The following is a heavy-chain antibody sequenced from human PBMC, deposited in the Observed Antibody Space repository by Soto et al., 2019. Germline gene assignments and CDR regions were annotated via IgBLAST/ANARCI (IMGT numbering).Heavy chain of an antibody. D-gene: IGHD6-6*01. CDR1: GGSISSYY. J-gene: IGHJ4*02. Sequence: SETLSLTCTVSGGSISSYYWSWIRQPPGKGLEWIGYIYYSGSTNYNPSLKSRVTISVDTSKNQFSLKLSSVTAADTAVYYCAGVGPIGRNSRPYYFDYWGQGTLVTVSS. CDR2: IYYSGST. CDR3: AGVGPIGRNSRPYYFDY. V-gene: IGHV4-59*01.